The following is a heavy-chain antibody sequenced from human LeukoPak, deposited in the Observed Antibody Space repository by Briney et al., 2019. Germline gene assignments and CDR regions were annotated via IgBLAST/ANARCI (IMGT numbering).Heavy chain of an antibody. CDR3: ARVAVMPHFEY. D-gene: IGHD2/OR15-2a*01. V-gene: IGHV3-21*04. J-gene: IGHJ4*02. Sequence: GGPLRLSCAASGFTFSSYSMNWVRQAPGKGLEWVSSISSSSSYIYYADSVKGRFTISRDNAKNSLYLQMNSLRAEDTAVYYCARVAVMPHFEYWGQGTLVTVSS. CDR2: ISSSSSYI. CDR1: GFTFSSYS.